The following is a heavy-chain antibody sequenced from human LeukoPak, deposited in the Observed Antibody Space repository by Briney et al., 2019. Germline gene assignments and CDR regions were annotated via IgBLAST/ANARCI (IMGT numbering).Heavy chain of an antibody. CDR1: GDSVSSGY. J-gene: IGHJ1*01. CDR3: AGRGHRYSRD. Sequence: PSETLSLICNVSGDSVSSGYWSWIRQSPGKGLEWIGFIQDSGITDYNPSLKSRLYISVDISKNQFSLNLRSVTAADTAVYYCAGRGHRYSRDWGQGILVTISS. D-gene: IGHD2-15*01. CDR2: IQDSGIT. V-gene: IGHV4-4*09.